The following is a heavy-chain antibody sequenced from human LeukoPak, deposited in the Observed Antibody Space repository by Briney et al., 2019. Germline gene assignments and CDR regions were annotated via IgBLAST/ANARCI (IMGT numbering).Heavy chain of an antibody. CDR3: ARFLEWPKGWFDP. Sequence: GASVKVSCKSSGYTFTGYYMHWVRQAPGQGLEWMGWINPNSGDTNSAQKFQGRVSMTRDMSISTVYMELSRLRSDDTAVYYCARFLEWPKGWFDPWGQGTLVTVSS. CDR1: GYTFTGYY. D-gene: IGHD3-3*01. V-gene: IGHV1-2*02. J-gene: IGHJ5*02. CDR2: INPNSGDT.